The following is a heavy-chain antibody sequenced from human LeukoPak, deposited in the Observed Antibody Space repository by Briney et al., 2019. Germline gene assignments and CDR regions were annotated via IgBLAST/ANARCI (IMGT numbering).Heavy chain of an antibody. J-gene: IGHJ4*02. Sequence: SETLSLTCTVSGGSISSSSYYWGWIRQPPGKGLEWIGSIYYSGSTYYNPSLKSRGTISVDTAKNQFSLKLSSVTAADTAVYYCARDRPGRGRYSARYFDYWGQGTLVTVSS. D-gene: IGHD2-15*01. CDR3: ARDRPGRGRYSARYFDY. CDR2: IYYSGST. CDR1: GGSISSSSYY. V-gene: IGHV4-39*07.